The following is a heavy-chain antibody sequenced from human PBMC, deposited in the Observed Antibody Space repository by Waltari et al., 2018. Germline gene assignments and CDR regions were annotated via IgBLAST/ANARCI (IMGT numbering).Heavy chain of an antibody. V-gene: IGHV3-23*01. CDR1: GFTFSSYA. CDR3: ATQALDSSLRTFDY. Sequence: EVQLLESGGGLVQPGGSLRLSGAASGFTFSSYAMSWVRQAPGKGLEWVSAISGSGGSTYYADSMKDRFTISRDNSKNTLYLQMNSLRAEDTAVYYCATQALDSSLRTFDYWGQGTLVTVSS. D-gene: IGHD3-22*01. CDR2: ISGSGGST. J-gene: IGHJ4*02.